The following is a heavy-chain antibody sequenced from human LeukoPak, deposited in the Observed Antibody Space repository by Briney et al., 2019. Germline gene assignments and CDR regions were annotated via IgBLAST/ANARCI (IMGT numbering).Heavy chain of an antibody. J-gene: IGHJ4*02. V-gene: IGHV3-15*01. Sequence: GGSLRLSCAASGFTFNNAWMSWVRQAPGKGLEWVGRIKSRTDGGTTDYAAPVKGRFTISRDDSKNTLFLQMSSLKTEDTAMYYCTTVFIDYFDTTGYYPFDFWGQGTLVTVSS. CDR2: IKSRTDGGTT. CDR1: GFTFNNAW. D-gene: IGHD3-22*01. CDR3: TTVFIDYFDTTGYYPFDF.